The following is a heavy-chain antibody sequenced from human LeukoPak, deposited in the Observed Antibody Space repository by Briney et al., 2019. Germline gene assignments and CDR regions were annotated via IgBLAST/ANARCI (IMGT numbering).Heavy chain of an antibody. CDR2: IYYSGST. J-gene: IGHJ3*02. CDR3: ARDRDYYDSSGYYDAFDI. Sequence: SETLSLTCTVSGYSISSGYYWGWIRQPPGKGLEWIGYIYYSGSTNYNPSLKSRVTISVDTSKNQFSLKLSSVTAADTAVYYCARDRDYYDSSGYYDAFDIWGQGTMVTVSS. CDR1: GYSISSGYY. D-gene: IGHD3-22*01. V-gene: IGHV4-61*01.